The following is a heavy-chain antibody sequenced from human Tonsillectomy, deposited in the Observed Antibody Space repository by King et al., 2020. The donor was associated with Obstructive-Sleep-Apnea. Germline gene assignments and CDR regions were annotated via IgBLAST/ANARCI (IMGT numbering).Heavy chain of an antibody. J-gene: IGHJ4*02. CDR2: IRSKAYGGTT. CDR1: GFTFGDYA. CDR3: TRVGYCGGDCYRPYYFDY. Sequence: VQLVESGGGLVQPGRSLRLSCTASGFTFGDYAMSWFRQAPGKGLEWVGFIRSKAYGGTTEYAAFVKGRVTISRDDSKSIAYLQMNSLKTEDTAVYYCTRVGYCGGDCYRPYYFDYWGQGTLVTVSS. V-gene: IGHV3-49*03. D-gene: IGHD2-21*02.